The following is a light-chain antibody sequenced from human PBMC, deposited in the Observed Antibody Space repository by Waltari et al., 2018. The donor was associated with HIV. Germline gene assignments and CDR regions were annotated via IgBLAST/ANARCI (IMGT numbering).Light chain of an antibody. J-gene: IGLJ3*02. CDR2: AND. CDR3: AAWADVLSAWV. Sequence: QSVLSQPPSVSGTPAPRVTLPCSGTNSNVQSSYLYWYQHLPGAAPQLLIFANDQRPLGVPDRFSGSKSGTSASLAISGLRSEDEADYYCAAWADVLSAWVFGGGTKLSVL. CDR1: NSNVQSSY. V-gene: IGLV1-47*01.